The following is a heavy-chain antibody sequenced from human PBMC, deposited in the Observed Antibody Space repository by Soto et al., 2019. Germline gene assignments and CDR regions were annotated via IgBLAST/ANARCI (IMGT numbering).Heavy chain of an antibody. Sequence: ASVKVSCKVSGYTLTELSMHWVRQAPGKGLEWMGGFDPEDGETIYAQKFQGRVTMTEDTSTDTAYMELSSLRSEDTAVYYCATIDFWSDKGEVWGQGTTVTVSS. CDR1: GYTLTELS. J-gene: IGHJ6*02. V-gene: IGHV1-24*01. CDR3: ATIDFWSDKGEV. CDR2: FDPEDGET. D-gene: IGHD3-3*01.